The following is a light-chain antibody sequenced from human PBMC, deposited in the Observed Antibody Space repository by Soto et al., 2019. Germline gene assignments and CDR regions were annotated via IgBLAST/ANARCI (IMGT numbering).Light chain of an antibody. CDR3: QTRGTGNVV. V-gene: IGLV4-69*01. CDR1: SGHSTYA. Sequence: QTVVTQSPSASASLGASVKLTCTLSSGHSTYAIAWHQQQPEKGPRYLMKVNSDGSQNKGDGIPDRFSGSSSGAERYLTVSSLQSEDEADYYCQTRGTGNVVFGGGTKLTVL. CDR2: VNSDGSQ. J-gene: IGLJ2*01.